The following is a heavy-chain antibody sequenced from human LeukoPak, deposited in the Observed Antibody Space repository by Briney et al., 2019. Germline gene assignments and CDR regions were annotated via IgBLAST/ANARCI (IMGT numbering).Heavy chain of an antibody. CDR2: IKSKADGGAK. Sequence: KPGGSLRLSCEASRFTFSSAWMSWVRQAPGKGLEWVGRIKSKADGGAKGYAAPVKGRFSVSRDDSRNIFYLQMDSLKTEDTAVYYCTTAPYDGKDYWGQGTPVTVSS. J-gene: IGHJ4*02. CDR3: TTAPYDGKDY. CDR1: RFTFSSAW. D-gene: IGHD4-23*01. V-gene: IGHV3-15*01.